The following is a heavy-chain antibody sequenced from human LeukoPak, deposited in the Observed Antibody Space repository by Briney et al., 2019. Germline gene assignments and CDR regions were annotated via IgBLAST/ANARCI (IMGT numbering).Heavy chain of an antibody. D-gene: IGHD3-10*01. CDR1: GYSFTSYW. Sequence: KRGESLKISCQGSGYSFTSYWIGWVRQMPGKGLEWMGIIYPGDSDTRYSPSFQGQVTISADKSISTAYLQWSSLKASDTAMYYCARLSTGGYYGSGSYVSYWGQGTLVTVSS. V-gene: IGHV5-51*01. J-gene: IGHJ4*02. CDR3: ARLSTGGYYGSGSYVSY. CDR2: IYPGDSDT.